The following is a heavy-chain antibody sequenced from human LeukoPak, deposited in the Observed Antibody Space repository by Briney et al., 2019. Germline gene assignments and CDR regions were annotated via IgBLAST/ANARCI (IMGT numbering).Heavy chain of an antibody. V-gene: IGHV3-21*01. J-gene: IGHJ4*02. CDR3: ARVTWSSSSCFEY. CDR2: ISISSSYI. D-gene: IGHD6-13*01. Sequence: PGGSLRLSCAASGFTFSSYSMNWVRQAPGKGLEWVSSISISSSYIYYADSVKGRFTISRDNAKNSLYLQMNRMRAEDTAVYYCARVTWSSSSCFEYWGQGTLVTVSS. CDR1: GFTFSSYS.